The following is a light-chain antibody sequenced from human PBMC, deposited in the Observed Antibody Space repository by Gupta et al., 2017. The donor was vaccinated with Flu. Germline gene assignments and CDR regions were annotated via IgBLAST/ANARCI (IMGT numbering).Light chain of an antibody. J-gene: IGKJ3*01. CDR1: QSVSSY. CDR2: DAS. CDR3: QQRSNWQFT. Sequence: IVFPQSPAPLSLSRGERATLSCRASQSVSSYLAWYQQKPGQAPRLLIYDASNRATGIPARFSGSGSGTDFTLTISSLEPEDFAVYYCQQRSNWQFTFGPGTKVDIK. V-gene: IGKV3-11*01.